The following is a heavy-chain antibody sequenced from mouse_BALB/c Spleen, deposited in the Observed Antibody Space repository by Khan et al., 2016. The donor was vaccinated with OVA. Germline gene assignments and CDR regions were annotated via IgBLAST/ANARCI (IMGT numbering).Heavy chain of an antibody. CDR3: ARGELGGDAMDY. J-gene: IGHJ4*01. CDR2: LNTYTGEP. V-gene: IGHV9-3-1*01. CDR1: GYTFTNYV. Sequence: QIQLVQSGPELKKPGETVKISCKASGYTFTNYVMNWVKQAPGQGLKWMGLLNTYTGEPTYADDFKGRFAFSLETSSTTAYLQINNLKKEDTATYFCARGELGGDAMDYWGQGTSVTVSS. D-gene: IGHD4-1*01.